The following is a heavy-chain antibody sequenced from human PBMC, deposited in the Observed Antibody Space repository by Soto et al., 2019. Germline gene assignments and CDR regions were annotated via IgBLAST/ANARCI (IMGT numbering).Heavy chain of an antibody. V-gene: IGHV3-23*01. D-gene: IGHD3-3*01. J-gene: IGHJ5*02. Sequence: GGSLRLSCAASGFTFSSYAMSWVRQAPGKGLEWVPAISGSGGSTYYADSVKGRFTISRDNSKNTLYLQMNSLRAEDTAVYYCAKSPLGVVNNWFDPWGQGTLVTVSS. CDR2: ISGSGGST. CDR1: GFTFSSYA. CDR3: AKSPLGVVNNWFDP.